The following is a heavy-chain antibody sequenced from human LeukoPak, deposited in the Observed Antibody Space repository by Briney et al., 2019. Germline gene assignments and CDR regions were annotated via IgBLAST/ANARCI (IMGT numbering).Heavy chain of an antibody. D-gene: IGHD3-3*01. CDR2: IFPGGST. CDR3: ARDNLLEWSFDY. V-gene: IGHV4-4*07. Sequence: SETLSLTCTVSGGSITTYSWSSIRQPAGKGLEWIGRIFPGGSTNYNPSLKSRITMSVDTSKNQFSLKVRSVTAADTAVYYCARDNLLEWSFDYWGQGTLVTVSS. CDR1: GGSITTYS. J-gene: IGHJ4*02.